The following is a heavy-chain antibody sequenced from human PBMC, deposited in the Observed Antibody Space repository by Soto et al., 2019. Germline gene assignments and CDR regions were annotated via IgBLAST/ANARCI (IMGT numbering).Heavy chain of an antibody. CDR3: ARGYYDCSGYYLLRY. Sequence: KPSETLSLTCTVSGGSISSYYWSWIRQPAGKGLEWIGRIYTSGSTNYNPSLKSRVTMSVDTSKNQFSLKLSSVTAADTAVYYCARGYYDCSGYYLLRYRGQGTLVTVPS. CDR1: GGSISSYY. D-gene: IGHD3-22*01. CDR2: IYTSGST. J-gene: IGHJ4*02. V-gene: IGHV4-4*07.